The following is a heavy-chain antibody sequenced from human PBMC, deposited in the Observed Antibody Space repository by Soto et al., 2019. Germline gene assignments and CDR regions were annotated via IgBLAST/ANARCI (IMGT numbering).Heavy chain of an antibody. CDR2: INHSGST. CDR1: GGSFSGYY. CDR3: ARGSTRVLLRHWFDP. V-gene: IGHV4-34*01. Sequence: QVQLQQWGAGLLKPSETLSLTCAVYGGSFSGYYWSWIRQPPGKGLEWIGEINHSGSTNYNPSLKSRVTISVDTSKNQFSLKLSSVTAADTAVYYCARGSTRVLLRHWFDPWGQGTLVTVSS. D-gene: IGHD3-10*01. J-gene: IGHJ5*02.